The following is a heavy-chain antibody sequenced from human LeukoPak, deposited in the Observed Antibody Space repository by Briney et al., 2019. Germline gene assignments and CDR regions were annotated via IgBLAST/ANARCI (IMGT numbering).Heavy chain of an antibody. CDR3: AREGQRGLNYCRPFDY. CDR1: GYSFGNYW. D-gene: IGHD2-15*01. J-gene: IGHJ4*02. CDR2: IYAGDSDT. V-gene: IGHV5-51*01. Sequence: GESLKISCKASGYSFGNYWIAWVRQMPGTGLEWMGIIYAGDSDTSYSPSFQGEVTISVDKSISTAYLQWSSLKASATSIYCCAREGQRGLNYCRPFDYWGQVALVTVSS.